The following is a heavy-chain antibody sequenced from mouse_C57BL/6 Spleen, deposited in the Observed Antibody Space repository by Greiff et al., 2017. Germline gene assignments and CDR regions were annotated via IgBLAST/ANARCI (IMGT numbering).Heavy chain of an antibody. D-gene: IGHD2-4*01. V-gene: IGHV1-55*01. CDR2: IYPGSGST. J-gene: IGHJ3*01. CDR3: AREGDDYDGFAY. CDR1: GYTFTSYW. Sequence: QVQLKESGAELVKPGASVKMSCKASGYTFTSYWITWVKQRPGQGLEWIGDIYPGSGSTNYNEKFKSKATLTVDTSSSTAYMQLSSLTSEDSAVYYCAREGDDYDGFAYWGQGTLVTVSA.